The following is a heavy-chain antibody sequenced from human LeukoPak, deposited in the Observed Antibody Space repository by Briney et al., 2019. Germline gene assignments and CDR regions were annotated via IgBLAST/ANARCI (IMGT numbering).Heavy chain of an antibody. V-gene: IGHV3-23*01. CDR1: GFTFSSYA. J-gene: IGHJ5*02. Sequence: GGSLRLSCAASGFTFSSYAMSWVRQAPGKGLEWVSAIGGSGGSTYYADSVKGRFTISRDNSKNTLYLQMNSLRAEDTAVYYCAKGYCSGGSCYRLPWFDPWGQGTLVTVSS. D-gene: IGHD2-15*01. CDR3: AKGYCSGGSCYRLPWFDP. CDR2: IGGSGGST.